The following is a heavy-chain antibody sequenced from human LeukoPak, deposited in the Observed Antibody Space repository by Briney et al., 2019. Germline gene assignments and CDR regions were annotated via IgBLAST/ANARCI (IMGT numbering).Heavy chain of an antibody. V-gene: IGHV4-38-2*01. CDR3: ARASFDDGSFGY. CDR1: GDSISSPYY. J-gene: IGHJ4*02. D-gene: IGHD1-26*01. Sequence: SETLSLTCAVSGDSISSPYYWAWIRESPERGLEWIASLHHKGTTFLNPSLKSRVAISRDTSKEQFSLNIISVTAADTAVYYCARASFDDGSFGYWGQGILVTVSS. CDR2: LHHKGTT.